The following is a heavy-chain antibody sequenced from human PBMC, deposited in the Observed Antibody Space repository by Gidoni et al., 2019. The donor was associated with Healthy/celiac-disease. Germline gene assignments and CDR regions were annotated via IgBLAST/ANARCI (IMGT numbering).Heavy chain of an antibody. CDR3: AKDPAWGDDRYFDY. D-gene: IGHD3-16*01. J-gene: IGHJ4*02. CDR2: ISYDGSNK. Sequence: QVQLVESGGGVVQPGRSLRLSCAASGFTFSSYGMHWVRQAPGKGLEWVAVISYDGSNKYYADSVKGRFTISRDNSKNTLYLQMNSLRAEDTAVYYCAKDPAWGDDRYFDYWGQGTLVTVSS. CDR1: GFTFSSYG. V-gene: IGHV3-30*18.